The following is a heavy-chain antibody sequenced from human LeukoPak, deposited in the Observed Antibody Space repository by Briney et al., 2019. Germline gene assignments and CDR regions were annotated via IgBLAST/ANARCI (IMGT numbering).Heavy chain of an antibody. CDR1: GFTFSSYW. D-gene: IGHD4-17*01. V-gene: IGHV3-7*01. Sequence: PGGSLRLFCAASGFTFSSYWMSWVRQAPGKGLEWVANIKQDGSEKYYVDSVKGRFTISRDNAKNSLYLQMNSLRAEDTAVYYCARDGYGDYAPGYFDYWGQGTLVTVSS. J-gene: IGHJ4*02. CDR2: IKQDGSEK. CDR3: ARDGYGDYAPGYFDY.